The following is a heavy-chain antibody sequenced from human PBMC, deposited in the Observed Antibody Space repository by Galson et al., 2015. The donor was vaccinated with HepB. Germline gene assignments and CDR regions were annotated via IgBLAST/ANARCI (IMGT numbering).Heavy chain of an antibody. CDR2: IRSSSDM. D-gene: IGHD3-10*01. V-gene: IGHV3-21*01. Sequence: SLRLSCAASGFIFSTYNMNWVRQAPGKGLEWVSSIRSSSDMYYTDSVKGRFTISRDNAKNSPYLQMNSLRAEDTAVYYCARERYYYGSNTLSGHFDYWGQGTLVTVSS. CDR1: GFIFSTYN. CDR3: ARERYYYGSNTLSGHFDY. J-gene: IGHJ4*02.